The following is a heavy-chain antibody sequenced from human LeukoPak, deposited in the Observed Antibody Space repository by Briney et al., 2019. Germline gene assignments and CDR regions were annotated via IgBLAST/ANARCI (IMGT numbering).Heavy chain of an antibody. CDR3: ARGSGEMAFDY. Sequence: SETLSLTCAVYGGSFSGYYWSWIRQPPGKGLEWIGEINHSGSTSYNPSLKSRVTISVDTSKNQFSLKLSSVTAADTAVYYCARGSGEMAFDYWGQGTLVTVSS. CDR2: INHSGST. V-gene: IGHV4-34*01. J-gene: IGHJ4*02. CDR1: GGSFSGYY. D-gene: IGHD5-24*01.